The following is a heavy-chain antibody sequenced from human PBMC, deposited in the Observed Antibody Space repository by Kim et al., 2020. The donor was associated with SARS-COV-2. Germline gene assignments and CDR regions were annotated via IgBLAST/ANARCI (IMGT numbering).Heavy chain of an antibody. V-gene: IGHV4-34*01. CDR2: INHSGST. D-gene: IGHD6-6*01. CDR3: ARGQKLGSSSSSFFDY. J-gene: IGHJ4*02. Sequence: SETLSLTCAVYGGSFSGYYWSWIRQPPGKGLEWIGEINHSGSTNYNPSLKSRVTISVDTSKNQFSLKLSSVTAADTAVYYCARGQKLGSSSSSFFDYWGQGTLVTVSS. CDR1: GGSFSGYY.